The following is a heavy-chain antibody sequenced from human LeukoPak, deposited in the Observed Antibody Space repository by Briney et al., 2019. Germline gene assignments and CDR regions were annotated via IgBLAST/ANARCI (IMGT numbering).Heavy chain of an antibody. V-gene: IGHV3-23*01. CDR3: AKVSRIVGATTEPFDY. CDR1: GFIFSSYA. D-gene: IGHD1-26*01. CDR2: ISGSGGGT. J-gene: IGHJ4*02. Sequence: PGGSLRLSCAASGFIFSSYAMSWVRQAPGKGLEWVSAISGSGGGTNYADSVKGRFIISRDNSKNPLYLQMNSLRAEDTAVYYCAKVSRIVGATTEPFDYWGQGTLVTVSS.